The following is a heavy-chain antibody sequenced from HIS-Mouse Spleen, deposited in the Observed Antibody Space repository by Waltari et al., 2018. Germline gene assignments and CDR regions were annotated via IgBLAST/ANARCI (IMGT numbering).Heavy chain of an antibody. D-gene: IGHD6-13*01. CDR3: AREIPYSSSWYDWYFDL. Sequence: QLQLQESGPGLVKPSETLSLTCPVSGGSLSSSSYFWGWIRQPPGKGLEWIGCIYYSGSTYYNPSLKSRVTISVDTSKNQFSLKLSSVTAADTAVYYCAREIPYSSSWYDWYFDLWGRGTLVTVSS. V-gene: IGHV4-39*07. CDR2: IYYSGST. CDR1: GGSLSSSSYF. J-gene: IGHJ2*01.